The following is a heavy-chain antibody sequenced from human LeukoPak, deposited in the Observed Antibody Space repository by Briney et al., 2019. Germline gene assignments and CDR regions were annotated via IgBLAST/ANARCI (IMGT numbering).Heavy chain of an antibody. CDR1: GFTFSSYA. J-gene: IGHJ4*02. CDR3: AKGTDNSGWY. Sequence: GGSLRLSCAASGFTFSSYAMSWVRQAPGKGLEWVSAISGSGGTTYYTDSVKGRFTISRDNSKSTLYLQMNSLRAEDTPVYYCAKGTDNSGWYWGQGTLVTVSS. CDR2: ISGSGGTT. D-gene: IGHD5-12*01. V-gene: IGHV3-23*01.